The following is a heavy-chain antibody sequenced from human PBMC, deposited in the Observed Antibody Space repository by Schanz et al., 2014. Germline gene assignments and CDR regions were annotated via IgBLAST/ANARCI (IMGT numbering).Heavy chain of an antibody. CDR1: GGSISSGSYY. V-gene: IGHV4-61*02. CDR3: ARDVGGCSSSTSCYAFEI. Sequence: QVQLQESGPGLVKPSQTLSLTCTVSGGSISSGSYYWSWIRQPAGKGLEWIGRIYTSGSTNYNPPLKGGGTISLDTSKTHFSRKRSSVTAADTAVYYCARDVGGCSSSTSCYAFEIWGQGTMVTVSS. CDR2: IYTSGST. J-gene: IGHJ3*02. D-gene: IGHD2-2*01.